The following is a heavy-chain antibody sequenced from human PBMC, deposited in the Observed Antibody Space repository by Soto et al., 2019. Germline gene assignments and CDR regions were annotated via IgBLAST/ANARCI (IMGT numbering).Heavy chain of an antibody. CDR3: EKNQRQFVFVPAAP. CDR2: ISSSSSTI. J-gene: IGHJ5*02. CDR1: GFTFSSYS. Sequence: WGSLRLSCAASGFTFSSYSMNWVRQAPGKGLEWVSYISSSSSTIYYADSVKGRFTISRDNSKNTLYLQMNSLRAEDTAVYYSEKNQRQFVFVPAAPGGQGTLVTVSS. D-gene: IGHD6-6*01. V-gene: IGHV3-48*01.